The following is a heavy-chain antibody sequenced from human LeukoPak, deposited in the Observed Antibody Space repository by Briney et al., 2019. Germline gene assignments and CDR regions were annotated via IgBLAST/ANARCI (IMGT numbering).Heavy chain of an antibody. CDR3: AKDPGNWNYGAFDI. CDR1: GLTFSSYG. D-gene: IGHD1-7*01. CDR2: IWYDGSNK. J-gene: IGHJ3*02. Sequence: GGSLRLSCAASGLTFSSYGMHWVRQAPGKGLEWVAVIWYDGSNKYYADSVKGRFTISRDNSKNTLYLQMNSLRAEDTAVYYCAKDPGNWNYGAFDIWGQGTMVTVSS. V-gene: IGHV3-33*06.